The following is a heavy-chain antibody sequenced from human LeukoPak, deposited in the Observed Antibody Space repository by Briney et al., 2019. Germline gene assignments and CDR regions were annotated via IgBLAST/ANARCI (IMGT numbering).Heavy chain of an antibody. V-gene: IGHV1-69*13. J-gene: IGHJ5*02. CDR3: ARDRSSWYNWFDP. D-gene: IGHD6-13*01. Sequence: SVKVSCKASGGTFSSYAISWVRQAPGQGLEWMGGIIPIFGTANCAQKFQGRVTIAADESTSTAYMELSSLRSEDTAVYYCARDRSSWYNWFDPWGQGTLVTVSS. CDR1: GGTFSSYA. CDR2: IIPIFGTA.